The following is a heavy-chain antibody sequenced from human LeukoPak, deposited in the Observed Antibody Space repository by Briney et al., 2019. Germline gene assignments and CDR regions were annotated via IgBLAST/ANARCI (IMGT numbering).Heavy chain of an antibody. D-gene: IGHD3-10*01. Sequence: GGSLRLSCAASGFTFSSDGMSWGRQAPGKGLEWVAFIRYDGSNKYYADSVKGRFTISRDNSKNTLYLQMNSLRAEDTAVYYCASVLRGSGSYPVDVWGKGTTVTVSS. CDR3: ASVLRGSGSYPVDV. V-gene: IGHV3-30*02. CDR2: IRYDGSNK. J-gene: IGHJ6*04. CDR1: GFTFSSDG.